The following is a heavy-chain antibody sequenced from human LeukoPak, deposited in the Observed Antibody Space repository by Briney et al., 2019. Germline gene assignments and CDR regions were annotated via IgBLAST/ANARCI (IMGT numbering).Heavy chain of an antibody. CDR1: GASIISATYY. J-gene: IGHJ5*02. Sequence: PSQTLSLTCTVSGASIISATYYWTWIRQPAGKGLEWIGRISSRGISKLNPALKSRDAISIDASKNQFSVGLSSVTAADTAVYYCARAYHSSWYLNWFDPWGQGTLVTVSS. CDR2: ISSRGIS. CDR3: ARAYHSSWYLNWFDP. V-gene: IGHV4-61*02. D-gene: IGHD6-13*01.